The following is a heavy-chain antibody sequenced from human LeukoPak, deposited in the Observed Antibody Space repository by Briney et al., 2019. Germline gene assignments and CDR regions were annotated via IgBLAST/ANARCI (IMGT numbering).Heavy chain of an antibody. D-gene: IGHD3-22*01. CDR2: ISSSSSYI. Sequence: GGSLRLSCAASGFTFSSYSMNWVRQAPGKGLEWVSSISSSSSYIYYADSVKGRFTISRDNAKNSLYLQMNSLRAEDTAVYYCARGPPAPYYYDSSGYQNAFDIWGQGTMVTVSS. CDR1: GFTFSSYS. CDR3: ARGPPAPYYYDSSGYQNAFDI. J-gene: IGHJ3*02. V-gene: IGHV3-21*01.